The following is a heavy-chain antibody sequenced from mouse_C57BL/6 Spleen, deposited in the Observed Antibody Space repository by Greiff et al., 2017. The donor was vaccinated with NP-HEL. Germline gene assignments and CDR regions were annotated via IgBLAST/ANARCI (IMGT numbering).Heavy chain of an antibody. J-gene: IGHJ2*01. CDR1: GYTFTEYT. Sequence: QVHVKQSGAELVKPGASVKLSCKASGYTFTEYTIHWVKQRSGQGLEWIGWFYPGSGSIEYNEKFKDKATLTADKSSSTVYMELSRLTSEDSAVYFCARHEEMLGRGYYFDYWGQGTTLTVSS. CDR3: ARHEEMLGRGYYFDY. D-gene: IGHD4-1*01. V-gene: IGHV1-62-2*01. CDR2: FYPGSGSI.